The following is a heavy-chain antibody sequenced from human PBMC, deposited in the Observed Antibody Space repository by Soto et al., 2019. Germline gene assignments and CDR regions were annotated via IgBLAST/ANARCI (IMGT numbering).Heavy chain of an antibody. Sequence: PGGSLRLSCAASGFTFGDYWMHWVRQPPGKGPEWVSRMTGDGRTTQYADSVKGRFTASRDNAKSTLYLQMNSLRAEDTAVYYCATAEVDYWGPGXLVTVPS. V-gene: IGHV3-74*03. CDR3: ATAEVDY. CDR1: GFTFGDYW. CDR2: MTGDGRTT. J-gene: IGHJ4*02.